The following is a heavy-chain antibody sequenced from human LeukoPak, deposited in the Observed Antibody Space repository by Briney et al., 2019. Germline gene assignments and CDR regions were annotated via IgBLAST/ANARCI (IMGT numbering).Heavy chain of an antibody. J-gene: IGHJ5*02. CDR2: IKSKTDGGTT. V-gene: IGHV3-15*01. CDR3: TTDTRSWELLYGWFDP. CDR1: GFTVSGNY. Sequence: GGSLRLSCAASGFTVSGNYMSWVRQAPGKGLEWVGRIKSKTDGGTTDNAAPVKGRFTISRDDSKNTLYLQMNSLKTEDTAVYYCTTDTRSWELLYGWFDPWGQGTLVTVSS. D-gene: IGHD1-26*01.